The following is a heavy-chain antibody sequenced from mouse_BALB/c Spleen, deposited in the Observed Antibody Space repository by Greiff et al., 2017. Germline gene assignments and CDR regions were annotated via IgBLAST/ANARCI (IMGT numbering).Heavy chain of an antibody. CDR1: GYAFTNYL. CDR2: INPGSGGT. V-gene: IGHV1-54*01. D-gene: IGHD1-2*01. Sequence: QVQLKESGAELVRPGTSVKVSCKASGYAFTNYLIEWVKQRPGQGLEWIGVINPGSGGTNYNEKFKGKATLSADKSSSTAYMQLSSLTSDDSAVYFCARSHYLYAMDYWGQGTSVTVSS. J-gene: IGHJ4*01. CDR3: ARSHYLYAMDY.